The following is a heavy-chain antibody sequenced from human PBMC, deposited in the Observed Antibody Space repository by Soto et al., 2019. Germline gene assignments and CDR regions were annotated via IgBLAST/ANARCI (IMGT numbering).Heavy chain of an antibody. V-gene: IGHV1-69*02. Sequence: QVQLVQSGAEVKKPGSSVKVSCKASGGTFSSYTISWVRQAPGQGLEWMGRIIPILGIANYAQKFQGRVTITADKSTSTAYMELSSLRSEDTAVYYCASLMSSGYYYGMGGWGQGTTVTVSS. CDR3: ASLMSSGYYYGMGG. D-gene: IGHD3-10*01. J-gene: IGHJ6*02. CDR2: IIPILGIA. CDR1: GGTFSSYT.